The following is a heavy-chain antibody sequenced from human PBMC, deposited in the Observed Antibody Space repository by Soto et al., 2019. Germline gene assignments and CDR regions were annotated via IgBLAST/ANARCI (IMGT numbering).Heavy chain of an antibody. CDR3: ARSRDGYNSPLGYYYGMDV. D-gene: IGHD5-12*01. V-gene: IGHV3-9*01. CDR1: GFTFDDYA. CDR2: ISWNSGSI. Sequence: EVQLVESGGGLVQPGRSLRLSCAASGFTFDDYAMHWVRQAPGKGLEWVSGISWNSGSIGYADSVKGRFTISRDNAKNSLYLQMNILRAEDTALYYCARSRDGYNSPLGYYYGMDVWGQGTTVTVSS. J-gene: IGHJ6*02.